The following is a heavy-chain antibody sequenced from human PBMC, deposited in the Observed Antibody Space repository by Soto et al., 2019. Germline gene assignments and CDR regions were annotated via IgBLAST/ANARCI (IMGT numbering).Heavy chain of an antibody. Sequence: QITLKESGAPLVTPTQTLTLTCTFSGFSLSTSGVSVSWIRQPPGKALEWLAVIYWDDDKRYSPSLKNSLTITKDTSKNQVVLTLTTMDPVDTDTYYCEHSDSRRLLDAWGQGTLVTISS. V-gene: IGHV2-5*02. CDR3: EHSDSRRLLDA. J-gene: IGHJ5*02. D-gene: IGHD3-16*01. CDR1: GFSLSTSGVS. CDR2: IYWDDDK.